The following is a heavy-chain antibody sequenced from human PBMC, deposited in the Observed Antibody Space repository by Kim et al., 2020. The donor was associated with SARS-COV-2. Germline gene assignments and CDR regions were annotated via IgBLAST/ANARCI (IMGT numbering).Heavy chain of an antibody. CDR1: GFTFSSYG. D-gene: IGHD6-19*01. CDR2: ISYDGSNK. V-gene: IGHV3-33*05. Sequence: GGSLRLSCEASGFTFSSYGMHWVRQAPGKGLEWVAVISYDGSNKYYADSVKGRFTISRDNSKNTLYLQMNSLRAEDTAVYYCARGSGSSGWYLGYYYGMDVWGQGTTVTVSS. J-gene: IGHJ6*02. CDR3: ARGSGSSGWYLGYYYGMDV.